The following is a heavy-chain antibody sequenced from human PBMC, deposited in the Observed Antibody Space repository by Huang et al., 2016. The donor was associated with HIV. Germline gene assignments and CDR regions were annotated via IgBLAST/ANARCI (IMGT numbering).Heavy chain of an antibody. D-gene: IGHD3-9*01. CDR2: IYWDEDT. Sequence: QITLKESGPTLVKLTQTLTLTCSFSGFSPDTSGVAVGWVRHPPGEALEWLGLIYWDEDTRFSPSLGGRLSLTKDTSKNQVVLTMTIMDPADTATYFCAYQCTGLDRWGQGILVTVTS. CDR1: GFSPDTSGVA. CDR3: AYQCTGLDR. V-gene: IGHV2-5*02. J-gene: IGHJ4*02.